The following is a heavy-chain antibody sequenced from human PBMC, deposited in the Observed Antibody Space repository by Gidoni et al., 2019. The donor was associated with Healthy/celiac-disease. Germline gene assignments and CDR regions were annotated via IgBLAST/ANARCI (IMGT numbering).Heavy chain of an antibody. D-gene: IGHD1-26*01. Sequence: EVQLVASGGGLVQPGGSLRPSCAASGFTFSSSWMSWVRQAPGKGLEWVANKKQDGSEKYYVDSVKGRFTISRDNAKNSLYLQMNSLRAEDTAVYYCARGWGYLADWGQGTLVTVSS. V-gene: IGHV3-7*01. CDR3: ARGWGYLAD. J-gene: IGHJ4*02. CDR2: KKQDGSEK. CDR1: GFTFSSSW.